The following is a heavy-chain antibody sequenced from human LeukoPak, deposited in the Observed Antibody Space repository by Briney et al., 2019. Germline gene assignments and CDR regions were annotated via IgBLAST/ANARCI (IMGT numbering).Heavy chain of an antibody. V-gene: IGHV1-8*01. CDR2: MNPNSGNT. CDR1: GYTFTSYD. D-gene: IGHD3-22*01. Sequence: GASVKVSCKASGYTFTSYDVNWVRQATGQGLEWMGWMNPNSGNTGYAQKFQGRVTMTRNTSIRTAYMELSSLRSEDTAVYYCARGRYYYDSRPFAFDIWGQGTMVTVSS. J-gene: IGHJ3*02. CDR3: ARGRYYYDSRPFAFDI.